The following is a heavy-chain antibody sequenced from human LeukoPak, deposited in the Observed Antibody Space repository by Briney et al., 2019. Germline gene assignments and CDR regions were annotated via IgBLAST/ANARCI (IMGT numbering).Heavy chain of an antibody. V-gene: IGHV3-48*02. CDR3: ARAAVLDF. CDR1: GFTFSSSA. CDR2: ISSSSSAI. J-gene: IGHJ4*02. Sequence: GGSLRLSCAASGFTFSSSAISWVRQAPGKGLEWLSYISSSSSAINYADSVKGRFTISRDNAKNSLYLQMNSLRDEDTAVYYCARAAVLDFWGQGTLVTVSS. D-gene: IGHD6-6*01.